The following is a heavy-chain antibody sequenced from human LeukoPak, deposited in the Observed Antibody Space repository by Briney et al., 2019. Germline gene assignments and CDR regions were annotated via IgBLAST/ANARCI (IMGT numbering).Heavy chain of an antibody. J-gene: IGHJ4*02. V-gene: IGHV3-21*01. Sequence: PGGSLILSCAASGFTFSSYSMNWVRQAPGKGLEWVSSISSSSSYIYYADSVKGRFTISRDNAKNSLYLQMNSLRAEDTAVYYCAREYYYDSSGYYAPDHFDYWGQGTLVTVSS. CDR1: GFTFSSYS. CDR3: AREYYYDSSGYYAPDHFDY. D-gene: IGHD3-22*01. CDR2: ISSSSSYI.